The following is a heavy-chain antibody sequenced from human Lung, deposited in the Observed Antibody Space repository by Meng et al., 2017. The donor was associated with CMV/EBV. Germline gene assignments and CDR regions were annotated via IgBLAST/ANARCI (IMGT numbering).Heavy chain of an antibody. D-gene: IGHD6-19*01. V-gene: IGHV4-4*02. Sequence: HLQEPGPGLGKPSGTLSLTCAVSGGSISISTWWSWVRQPPGKGLEWIGEIYHSGGTNYNPSLRGRVTISLDKSKNQFSLTLRSVTAADTAVYYCARDPYATGWAGWGQGTLVTVSS. CDR1: GGSISISTW. CDR3: ARDPYATGWAG. J-gene: IGHJ4*02. CDR2: IYHSGGT.